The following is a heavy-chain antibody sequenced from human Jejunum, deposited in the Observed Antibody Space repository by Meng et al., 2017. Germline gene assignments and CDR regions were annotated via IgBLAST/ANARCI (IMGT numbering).Heavy chain of an antibody. Sequence: GESLKISCAASGFTFNSYTMSWVRQAPGKGLAWVSTISGSGVSIYYAESVKGRFTISRDNSKNTLYLQMNNLRAEDTAVYYCAKDLATLADWGQGTPLTVSS. CDR3: AKDLATLAD. D-gene: IGHD5-12*01. V-gene: IGHV3-23*01. CDR1: GFTFNSYT. CDR2: ISGSGVSI. J-gene: IGHJ4*02.